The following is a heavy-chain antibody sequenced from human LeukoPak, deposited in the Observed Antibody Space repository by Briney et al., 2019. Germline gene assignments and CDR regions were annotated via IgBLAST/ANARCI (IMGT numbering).Heavy chain of an antibody. D-gene: IGHD2-15*01. V-gene: IGHV1-69*13. J-gene: IGHJ6*04. Sequence: SVKVSCKASGGTFSSYAISWVRQAPGQGLEWMGGIIPIFGTAIYAQKFQGRVTITADESTSTAYMELSSLRSEDTAVYYCARDIVVVVAAKWGYYYGMDVWGKGTTVTVSS. CDR3: ARDIVVVVAAKWGYYYGMDV. CDR2: IIPIFGTA. CDR1: GGTFSSYA.